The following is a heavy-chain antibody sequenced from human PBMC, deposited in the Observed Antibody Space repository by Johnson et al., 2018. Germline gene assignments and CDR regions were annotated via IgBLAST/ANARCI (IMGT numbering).Heavy chain of an antibody. Sequence: QVQLVQSGGGVVQPGTSLRLSCAASGFTFSPYGMHWVRQAPGKGLEWVAVIWSDGSKKNYADSVKGRSTISRDNSKNTLYLQMDSRRAEDTAVYYCARDGYIGNTDGLDIWGQGTMVTVSS. CDR1: GFTFSPYG. D-gene: IGHD4-23*01. J-gene: IGHJ3*02. CDR3: ARDGYIGNTDGLDI. CDR2: IWSDGSKK. V-gene: IGHV3-33*01.